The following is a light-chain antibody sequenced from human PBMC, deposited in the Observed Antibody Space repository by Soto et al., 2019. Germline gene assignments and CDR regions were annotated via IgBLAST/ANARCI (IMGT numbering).Light chain of an antibody. J-gene: IGKJ1*01. CDR1: QTISSW. V-gene: IGKV1-5*03. CDR2: KAS. Sequence: DIQMTQSPSTLSGSVGDRVTITCRASQTISSWLAWYQQKPGKAPKLLISKASSLESGVPSRFSGSGSGTEFTLTISSLQPDDFATYYCQQYNSYPWTFGQGTKVDIK. CDR3: QQYNSYPWT.